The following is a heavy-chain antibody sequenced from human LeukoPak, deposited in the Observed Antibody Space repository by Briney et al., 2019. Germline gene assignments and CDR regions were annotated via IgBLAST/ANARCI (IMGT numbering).Heavy chain of an antibody. J-gene: IGHJ6*02. Sequence: GGSLRLSCAASGFTFSSHGMHWVRQAPGKGLEWVAVIWYDGSNEYYADSVKGRFTISRDNSKNTLYLQMNSLRAEDTAVYYCARNPTGAPSMDVWGQGTTVTVSS. CDR1: GFTFSSHG. D-gene: IGHD1-26*01. V-gene: IGHV3-33*01. CDR2: IWYDGSNE. CDR3: ARNPTGAPSMDV.